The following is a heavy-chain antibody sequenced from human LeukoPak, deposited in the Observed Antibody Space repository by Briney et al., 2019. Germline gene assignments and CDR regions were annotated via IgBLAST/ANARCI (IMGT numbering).Heavy chain of an antibody. Sequence: KRGESLKISCKGSGYSFTSYWISWVRQMPGKGLEWMGRIDPSDSYTNYSPSFQGPVTISAYKSISTAYLQWSSLKASDTAMYYCARQAGSGSYYDYWGQGTLVTVSS. CDR3: ARQAGSGSYYDY. J-gene: IGHJ4*02. D-gene: IGHD3-10*01. CDR2: IDPSDSYT. V-gene: IGHV5-10-1*01. CDR1: GYSFTSYW.